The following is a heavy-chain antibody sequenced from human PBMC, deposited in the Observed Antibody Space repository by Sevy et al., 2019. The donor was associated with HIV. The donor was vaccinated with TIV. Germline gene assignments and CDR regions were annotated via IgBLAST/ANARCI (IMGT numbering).Heavy chain of an antibody. D-gene: IGHD5-18*01. V-gene: IGHV4-61*01. Sequence: SDTLSLTCTVSGGSVSSGSYYWSWIRQPPGKGLEWIGYIYYSGSTNYNPSLKSRVTISVDTSKNQFSLKLSSVTAADTAVYYCARANVDTAMVVFDYWGQGTLVTVSS. CDR1: GGSVSSGSYY. CDR2: IYYSGST. J-gene: IGHJ4*02. CDR3: ARANVDTAMVVFDY.